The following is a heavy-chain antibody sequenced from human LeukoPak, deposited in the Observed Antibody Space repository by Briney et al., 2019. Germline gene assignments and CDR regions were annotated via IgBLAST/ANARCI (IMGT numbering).Heavy chain of an antibody. CDR1: GYTFTGYY. Sequence: GASVKVSCKASGYTFTGYYMHWVRQAPGQGLEWMGGIIPIFGTANYAQKFQGRVTITADESTSTAYMELSSLRSEDTAVYYCARSDWAGYYYWGQGTLVTVSS. D-gene: IGHD2-21*01. V-gene: IGHV1-69*13. CDR3: ARSDWAGYYY. CDR2: IIPIFGTA. J-gene: IGHJ4*02.